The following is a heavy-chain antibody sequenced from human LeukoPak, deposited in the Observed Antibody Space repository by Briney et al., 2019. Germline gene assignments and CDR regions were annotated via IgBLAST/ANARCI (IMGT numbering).Heavy chain of an antibody. CDR1: GFTFSRSA. CDR3: ARDCSAVIAAAGTAGAFDI. CDR2: ISSSGSTI. J-gene: IGHJ3*02. D-gene: IGHD6-13*01. V-gene: IGHV3-48*04. Sequence: PGGSLRLSCAASGFTFSRSAMNWVRQAPGKGLEWVSYISSSGSTIYYADSVKGRFTISRDNAKNSLYLQMNSLRAEDTAVYYCARDCSAVIAAAGTAGAFDIWGQGTMVTVSS.